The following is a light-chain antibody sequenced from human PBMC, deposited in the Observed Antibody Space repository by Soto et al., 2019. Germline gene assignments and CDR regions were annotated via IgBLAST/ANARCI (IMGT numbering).Light chain of an antibody. J-gene: IGLJ2*01. V-gene: IGLV1-44*01. CDR2: SNN. CDR1: ISNIGSND. CDR3: AAWDDSLNAVG. Sequence: QAVLTQPPSASGTPGQRVTISYSGSISNIGSNDVNWYQQLPGTAPKLLMHSNNRRPSGVPDRFSGSRSGTSASLAISGLQSEDEADYYCAAWDDSLNAVGFGGGTKLTVL.